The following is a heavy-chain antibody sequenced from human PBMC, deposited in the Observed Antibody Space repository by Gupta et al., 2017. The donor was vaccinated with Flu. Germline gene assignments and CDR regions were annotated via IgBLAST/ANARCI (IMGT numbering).Heavy chain of an antibody. V-gene: IGHV4-59*11. D-gene: IGHD3-3*01. CDR1: GVSLTNHF. Sequence: QVQLRESGPGLVKPSETLSLTCTVSGVSLTNHFWTWIRQPPGKGLEWVGFFFYGGSANYNPSLEGRVTISVDTSKNQVSLKLKSVTPADTALYYCARGESMAIVGSVSPRGLDVWVQGTTGTVS. CDR2: FFYGGSA. CDR3: ARGESMAIVGSVSPRGLDV. J-gene: IGHJ6*02.